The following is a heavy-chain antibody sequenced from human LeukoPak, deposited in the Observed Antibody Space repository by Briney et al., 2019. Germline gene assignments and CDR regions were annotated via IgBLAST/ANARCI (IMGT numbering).Heavy chain of an antibody. CDR3: ARDLNWSGYDFDY. J-gene: IGHJ4*02. V-gene: IGHV1-2*02. CDR2: INPNSGGT. D-gene: IGHD3-3*01. Sequence: ASVKVSCKASGYTFTRYYMHWVRQAPGQGLEWMGWINPNSGGTNYAQKFQGRVTMTRDTSISTAYMELSRLRSDDTAVYYCARDLNWSGYDFDYWGQGTLVTVSS. CDR1: GYTFTRYY.